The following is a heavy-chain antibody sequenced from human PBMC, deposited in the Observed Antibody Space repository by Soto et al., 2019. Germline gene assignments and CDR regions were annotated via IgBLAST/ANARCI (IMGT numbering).Heavy chain of an antibody. D-gene: IGHD2-15*01. CDR3: ARDHGSDCSGGSCYRVPTRLNYYYGMDV. J-gene: IGHJ6*02. Sequence: QVPLVQSGAEVKKPGSSVKVSCKASGGTFSSYAISWVRQAPGQGLEWMGGIIPNFGTANYAQKFQGRVTITADESTWTAYMELSNVSSEDAAVYYCARDHGSDCSGGSCYRVPTRLNYYYGMDVWGQGTTVTVSS. V-gene: IGHV1-69*01. CDR1: GGTFSSYA. CDR2: IIPNFGTA.